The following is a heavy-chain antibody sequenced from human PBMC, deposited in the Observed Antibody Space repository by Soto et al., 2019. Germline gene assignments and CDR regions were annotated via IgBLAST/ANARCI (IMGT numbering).Heavy chain of an antibody. CDR1: GYSFTTYW. J-gene: IGHJ6*02. CDR3: ARHEATYYNFYGMDV. CDR2: IHPGESDT. Sequence: GEALKISCKSYGYSFTTYWIAWVRQMPGKGLEWMGSIHPGESDTRYSPSFQGQVTISADRSITTAYLQWSSLKASDTAMYYCARHEATYYNFYGMDVWGQGTTVTVSS. V-gene: IGHV5-51*01.